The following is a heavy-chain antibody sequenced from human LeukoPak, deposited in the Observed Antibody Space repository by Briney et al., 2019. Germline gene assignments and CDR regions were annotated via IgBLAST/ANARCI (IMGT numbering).Heavy chain of an antibody. Sequence: ASVKVSCKASGYTFTSYDINWVRQATGQGLEWMGWTNPNSGNTGYAQKFQGRVTMTRNTSISTAYMELSSLRSEDTAVYYCARCHSYYDFWSGYYGPYYYYGMDVWGQGTTVTVSS. CDR1: GYTFTSYD. D-gene: IGHD3-3*01. CDR3: ARCHSYYDFWSGYYGPYYYYGMDV. V-gene: IGHV1-8*01. J-gene: IGHJ6*02. CDR2: TNPNSGNT.